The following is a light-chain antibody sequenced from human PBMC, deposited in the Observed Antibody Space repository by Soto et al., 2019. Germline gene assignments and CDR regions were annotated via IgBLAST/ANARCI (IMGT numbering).Light chain of an antibody. V-gene: IGLV1-40*01. CDR1: GSNIGASYD. CDR3: QSYDRSVSGWI. CDR2: ANR. J-gene: IGLJ1*01. Sequence: QSVLTQPPSVSGAPGQRVTISCTGNGSNIGASYDVHWYQQLPGSAPRLLIYANRNRPAGVSDRFSGSKSDTSASLVISGLQADDEADYYCQSYDRSVSGWIFGTGTQGTVL.